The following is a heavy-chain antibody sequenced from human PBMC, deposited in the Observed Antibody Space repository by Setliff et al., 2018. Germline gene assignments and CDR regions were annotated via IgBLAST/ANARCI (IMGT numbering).Heavy chain of an antibody. V-gene: IGHV2-5*01. J-gene: IGHJ6*03. CDR1: GFSLSTSGVG. Sequence: ESGPTLVNPTQTLTLTCTFSGFSLSTSGVGVGWIRQPPGKALEWLALIYWNDDKRYSPSLKSRLTITKDTSKNQVVLTMTNMDPVETATYYCARAKLSYYYMDVWGKGTTVTVSS. CDR2: IYWNDDK. D-gene: IGHD2-15*01. CDR3: ARAKLSYYYMDV.